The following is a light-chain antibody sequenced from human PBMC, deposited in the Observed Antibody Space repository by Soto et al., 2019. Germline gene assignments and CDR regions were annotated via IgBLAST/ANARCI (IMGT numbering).Light chain of an antibody. CDR2: RND. CDR1: TSNIGSNY. V-gene: IGLV1-47*01. Sequence: QSVLTQPPSASGTPGQRVTISCSGSTSNIGSNYVYWYQHLPGTAPKLLIYRNDQRPSGVPDRFSGFKSGTSASLAISGLRSEDEADYYCAAWDDSLSGSVLFGGGTKLTVL. J-gene: IGLJ2*01. CDR3: AAWDDSLSGSVL.